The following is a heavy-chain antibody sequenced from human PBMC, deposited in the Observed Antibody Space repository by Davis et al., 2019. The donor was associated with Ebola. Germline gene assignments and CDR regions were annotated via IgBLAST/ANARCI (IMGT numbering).Heavy chain of an antibody. D-gene: IGHD6-19*01. V-gene: IGHV3-30*02. Sequence: GESLKISCAASGFSFSGYNMHWVRQAPGKGLEWVGFIRFDGSRQYYADSVKGRFTISRDNSKNTLHLQMNSLRVEDTAIYYCAKDTSNVWFDVWGQGTMVTVSS. CDR3: AKDTSNVWFDV. J-gene: IGHJ3*01. CDR1: GFSFSGYN. CDR2: IRFDGSRQ.